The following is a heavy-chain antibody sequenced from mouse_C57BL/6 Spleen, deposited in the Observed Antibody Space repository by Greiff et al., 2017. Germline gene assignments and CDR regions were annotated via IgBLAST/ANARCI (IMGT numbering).Heavy chain of an antibody. D-gene: IGHD1-1*01. J-gene: IGHJ1*03. CDR1: GYTFTSYW. CDR3: ASPLLDWYFGV. CDR2: IDPSDSYT. Sequence: QVQLQQPGAELVMPGASVKLSCKASGYTFTSYWMHWVKQRPGQGLEWIGEIDPSDSYTNYNQKFKGKSTLTVDKSSSTAYMQLSSLTSEDSAVYYCASPLLDWYFGVWGTGTTVTGSS. V-gene: IGHV1-69*01.